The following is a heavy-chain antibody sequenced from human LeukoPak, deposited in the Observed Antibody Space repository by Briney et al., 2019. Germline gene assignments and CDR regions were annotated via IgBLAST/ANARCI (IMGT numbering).Heavy chain of an antibody. CDR1: GFTFSSYS. CDR2: ISSSSSYI. D-gene: IGHD6-19*01. J-gene: IGHJ4*02. Sequence: GGSLRLSCAASGFTFSSYSMNWVRQAPGKGLEWVSSISSSSSYIYYADSVKGRFTISRDNAKNSLYLQMNSLRAEDTAVYYCARDSIALAGIDCWGQGTLVTVSS. CDR3: ARDSIALAGIDC. V-gene: IGHV3-21*04.